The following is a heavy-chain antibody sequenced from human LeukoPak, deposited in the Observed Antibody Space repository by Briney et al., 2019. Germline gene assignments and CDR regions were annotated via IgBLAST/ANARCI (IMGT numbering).Heavy chain of an antibody. CDR2: IYTGGST. D-gene: IGHD6-13*01. Sequence: SQTLALTCTVSGGSINSGSHYWSWIRQPTGKGLEWIGRIYTGGSTNYKASLKSRVTISVDPSKNQFSLKLSSVTAADAAVYYCASRVRMGQHLVRNPSSMDVWGQGTTVTVSS. CDR3: ASRVRMGQHLVRNPSSMDV. V-gene: IGHV4-61*02. J-gene: IGHJ6*02. CDR1: GGSINSGSHY.